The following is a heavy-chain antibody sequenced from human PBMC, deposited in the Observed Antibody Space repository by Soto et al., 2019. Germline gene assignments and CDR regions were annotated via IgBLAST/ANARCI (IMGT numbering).Heavy chain of an antibody. CDR1: GFTFSNHW. V-gene: IGHV3-7*03. CDR3: ARGHYCMDV. CDR2: IKEDGSEK. Sequence: EVQLVESGGGLVQPGGSLTLSCVASGFTFSNHWISWVRQAPGKGLEWVANIKEDGSEKYYMDSVKGRFTISRDNAENSVYLQMNSLRAEDTAVYYCARGHYCMDVWGQGTTVTVSS. J-gene: IGHJ6*02.